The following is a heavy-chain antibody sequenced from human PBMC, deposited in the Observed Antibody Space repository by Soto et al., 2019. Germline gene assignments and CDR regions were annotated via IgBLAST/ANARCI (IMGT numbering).Heavy chain of an antibody. CDR3: ARESSLRDDAFDI. CDR2: INPIFGTA. V-gene: IGHV1-69*01. CDR1: GGTFSSYA. J-gene: IGHJ3*02. Sequence: QVQLVQSGAEVKKPGSSVKVSCKASGGTFSSYAISWVRQAPGQGLEWMGGINPIFGTANYAQKFQGRVTITADESTATAYMELSSLRSEDTAVYYFARESSLRDDAFDIWGQGTMVNVSS.